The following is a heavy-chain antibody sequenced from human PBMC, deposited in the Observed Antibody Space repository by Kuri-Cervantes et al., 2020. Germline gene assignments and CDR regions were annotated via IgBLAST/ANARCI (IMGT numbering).Heavy chain of an antibody. Sequence: GESLKISCAASGFIFSRYGMHWVRQAPGKGLEWVAFIRYDGGNKYYADSVKGRFTISRDNSKNTLYLQMNSLRTEDTAVYYCAKIDDYGDYSFDYWGQGTLVTVSS. CDR2: IRYDGGNK. CDR3: AKIDDYGDYSFDY. D-gene: IGHD4-17*01. V-gene: IGHV3-30*02. CDR1: GFIFSRYG. J-gene: IGHJ4*02.